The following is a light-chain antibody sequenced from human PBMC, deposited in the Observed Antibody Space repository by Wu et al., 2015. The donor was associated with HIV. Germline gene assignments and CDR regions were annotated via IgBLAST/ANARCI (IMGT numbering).Light chain of an antibody. CDR1: QSVSSNS. Sequence: EIVLTQSPGTLSLSPGERATLSCRASQSVSSNSLTWYQQRPGQAPRLLVFGASSRATGIPDRFSGSGSGTDFTLTISRLEPEDFAVYYCQQYGGSPITFG. J-gene: IGKJ5*01. CDR2: GAS. CDR3: QQYGGSPIT. V-gene: IGKV3-20*01.